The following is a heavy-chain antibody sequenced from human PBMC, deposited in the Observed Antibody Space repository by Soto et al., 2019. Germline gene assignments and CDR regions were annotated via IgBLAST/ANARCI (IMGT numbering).Heavy chain of an antibody. V-gene: IGHV3-30-3*01. Sequence: QVQLVESGGGVVQPGRSPRLSCAASGFTFSSYAMHWVRQAPGKGLEWVAVISYDGSNKYYADSVKGRFTISRDNSKNTLYLQMNSLRAEDTAVYYCARVPYYYYGMDVWGQGTTVTVSS. CDR2: ISYDGSNK. CDR3: ARVPYYYYGMDV. CDR1: GFTFSSYA. J-gene: IGHJ6*02.